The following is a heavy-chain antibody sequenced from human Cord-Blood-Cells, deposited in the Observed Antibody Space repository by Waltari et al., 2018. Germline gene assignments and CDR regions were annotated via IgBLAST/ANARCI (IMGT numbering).Heavy chain of an antibody. D-gene: IGHD2-2*01. CDR2: FDPEDGET. CDR3: ATDTSSLLYYGMDV. V-gene: IGHV1-24*01. J-gene: IGHJ6*02. CDR1: GQTSTDLY. Sequence: QVQLVQSGAEVTKPGASVKVTSKVSGQTSTDLYLNCCRPAPGKGLEWLGGFDPEDGETIYAQKFQGRVTMTEDTSTDTAYMELSSLRSEDTAVYYCATDTSSLLYYGMDVWGQGTTVTVSS.